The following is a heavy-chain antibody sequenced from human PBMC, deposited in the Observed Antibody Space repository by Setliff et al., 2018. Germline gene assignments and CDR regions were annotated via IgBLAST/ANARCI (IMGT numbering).Heavy chain of an antibody. V-gene: IGHV3-33*08. CDR1: GFTFSTYR. CDR3: ARTCSGSGCYAGLES. CDR2: IWDAGGNK. Sequence: AGGSLRLSCAASGFTFSTYRMHWVRQAPGKGLEWVAVIWDAGGNKYHADSVKGRFTISRDNSKNTLYLQMNSLRPEDTAVYYCARTCSGSGCYAGLESWGQGTPVTVSS. J-gene: IGHJ4*02. D-gene: IGHD2-15*01.